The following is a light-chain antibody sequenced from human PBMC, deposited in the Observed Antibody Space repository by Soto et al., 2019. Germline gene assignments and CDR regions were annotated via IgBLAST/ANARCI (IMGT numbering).Light chain of an antibody. CDR1: SSDIGGYNF. Sequence: QSVLTQPASVSGSPGQSITISCTGTSSDIGGYNFVSWYQHHPGKAPRLMIFGVSDRPSGVSDRFSGSKSGNTASLTIYGLQADDEADYYCSSYISSTTPYVFGTGTKVTVL. CDR2: GVS. CDR3: SSYISSTTPYV. V-gene: IGLV2-14*03. J-gene: IGLJ1*01.